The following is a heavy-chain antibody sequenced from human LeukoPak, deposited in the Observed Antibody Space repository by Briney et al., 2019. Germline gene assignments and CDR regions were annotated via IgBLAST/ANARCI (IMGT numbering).Heavy chain of an antibody. CDR1: GYTFSSYG. V-gene: IGHV1-18*01. CDR3: ARGPRYDYDSSVYYFEF. D-gene: IGHD3-22*01. J-gene: IGHJ4*02. CDR2: INPYNGNT. Sequence: GASVKVSCKASGYTFSSYGISWVRPAPGQGLEWVGRINPYNGNTKYVQKFYDRVSMTTDTSTSTAYMELRRLRSGDTAMYYCARGPRYDYDSSVYYFEFWGQGTLVTVSS.